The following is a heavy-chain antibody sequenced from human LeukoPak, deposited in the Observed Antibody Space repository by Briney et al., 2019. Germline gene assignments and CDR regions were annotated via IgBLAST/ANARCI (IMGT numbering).Heavy chain of an antibody. CDR3: ARGLGDNLAYQLLYPDY. CDR2: ISSSSSYI. CDR1: GFTFSSYS. V-gene: IGHV3-21*01. Sequence: PGGSLRLSCAASGFTFSSYSMNWVRQAPGKGLEWVSSISSSSSYIYYADSVKGRSTISRDNAKNSLYLQMNSLRAEDTAVYYCARGLGDNLAYQLLYPDYWGQGTLVTVSS. D-gene: IGHD2-2*02. J-gene: IGHJ4*02.